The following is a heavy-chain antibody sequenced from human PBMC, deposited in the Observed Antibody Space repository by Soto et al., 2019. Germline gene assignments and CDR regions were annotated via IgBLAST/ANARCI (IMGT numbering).Heavy chain of an antibody. Sequence: QVQLVQSGAEVKKPGASVKVSCKASGYTFTSYGISWVRQAPGQGLEWMGWISAYNGNTNYAQKLQGRVTMTTDTSTSTANMELRSLRSDDTAVYYGARAAYCGGECYSGVLYFQHWGQGTLVTVSS. CDR3: ARAAYCGGECYSGVLYFQH. D-gene: IGHD2-21*01. CDR2: ISAYNGNT. CDR1: GYTFTSYG. V-gene: IGHV1-18*01. J-gene: IGHJ1*01.